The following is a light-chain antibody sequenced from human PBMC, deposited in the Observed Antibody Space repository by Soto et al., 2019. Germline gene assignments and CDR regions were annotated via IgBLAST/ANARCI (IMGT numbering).Light chain of an antibody. J-gene: IGLJ1*01. V-gene: IGLV2-14*01. Sequence: QSVLTQPASVSGSPGQSITISCTGTSSDVGGYDYVSWYQLHPGKAPKLMVFKVSNRPSGVSYRFSGSKSGNTASLTFSGLQAEDEADYFCSSYSISTAYLFGTGTKVTVL. CDR3: SSYSISTAYL. CDR2: KVS. CDR1: SSDVGGYDY.